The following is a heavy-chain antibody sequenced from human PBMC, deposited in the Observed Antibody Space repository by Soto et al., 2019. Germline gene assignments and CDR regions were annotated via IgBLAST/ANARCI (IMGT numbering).Heavy chain of an antibody. J-gene: IGHJ4*02. CDR1: GYTFTGYY. CDR3: ARGKLTGDQGTFDY. CDR2: INPNSGGT. Sequence: ASLKVSCKASGYTFTGYYMHWVRQAPGQGLEWMGWINPNSGGTNYAQKFQGWVTMTRDTSISTAYMELSRLRSDDTAVYYCARGKLTGDQGTFDYWGQGTLVTVSS. V-gene: IGHV1-2*04. D-gene: IGHD7-27*01.